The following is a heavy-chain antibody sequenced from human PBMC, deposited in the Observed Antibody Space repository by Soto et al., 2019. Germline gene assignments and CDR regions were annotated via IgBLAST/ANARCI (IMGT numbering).Heavy chain of an antibody. Sequence: PSETLSLTCTVSGGSISSYYWSWIRQPPGKGLEWIGYIYYSGSTNYNPSLKSRVTISVDTSKNQFSLKLSSVTAADTAVYYCASVILDFVGGVAAPRDYYGRDVGGKGTTVTVPS. CDR3: ASVILDFVGGVAAPRDYYGRDV. V-gene: IGHV4-59*01. D-gene: IGHD2-15*01. CDR1: GGSISSYY. CDR2: IYYSGST. J-gene: IGHJ6*04.